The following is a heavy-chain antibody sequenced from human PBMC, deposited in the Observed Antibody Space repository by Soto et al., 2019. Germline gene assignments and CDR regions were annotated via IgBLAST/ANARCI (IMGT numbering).Heavy chain of an antibody. J-gene: IGHJ4*02. CDR3: ARDIGSSWHAPFDY. CDR1: GFTFSSYA. Sequence: VGSLRLSCAASGFTFSSYAMHWVRQAPGKGLEWVAVISYDGSNKYYADSVKGRFTISRDNSKNTLYLQMNSLRAEDTAVYYCARDIGSSWHAPFDYWGQGTLVTVSS. V-gene: IGHV3-30-3*01. D-gene: IGHD6-13*01. CDR2: ISYDGSNK.